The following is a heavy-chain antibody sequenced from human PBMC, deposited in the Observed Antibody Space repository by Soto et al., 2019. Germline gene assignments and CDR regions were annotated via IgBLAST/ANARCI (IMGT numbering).Heavy chain of an antibody. D-gene: IGHD3-3*01. CDR2: INPSGGST. V-gene: IGHV1-46*01. Sequence: KVSCKASGYTFTSYYMHWVRQAPGQGLEWMGIINPSGGSTSYAQKFQGRVTMTRDTSTSTVYMELSSLRSEDTAVYYCASTIFGVVIIEDYYYGMDVWGQGTTVTVSS. CDR3: ASTIFGVVIIEDYYYGMDV. CDR1: GYTFTSYY. J-gene: IGHJ6*02.